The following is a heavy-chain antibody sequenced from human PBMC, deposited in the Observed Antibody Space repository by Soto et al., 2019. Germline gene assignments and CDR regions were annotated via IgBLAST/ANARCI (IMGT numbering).Heavy chain of an antibody. CDR2: ISAYNGNT. J-gene: IGHJ4*02. D-gene: IGHD3-9*01. Sequence: ASVKVSCKASGYTFTSYGISWVRQAPGQGLEWMGWISAYNGNTNYAQKLQGRVTMTTDTSTSTAYMELSSLRSDDTAVYYCASSTGYYKKFDYWGQGTLVTVSS. CDR3: ASSTGYYKKFDY. V-gene: IGHV1-18*04. CDR1: GYTFTSYG.